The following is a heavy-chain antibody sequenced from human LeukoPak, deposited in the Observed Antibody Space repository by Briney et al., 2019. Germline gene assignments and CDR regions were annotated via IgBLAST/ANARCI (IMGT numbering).Heavy chain of an antibody. CDR3: ARGSLYLTMVRGVHTPFFDY. D-gene: IGHD3-10*01. V-gene: IGHV4-31*03. CDR1: GGSISSGGYY. Sequence: PSQTLSLTCTVSGGSISSGGYYWSWIRQHPGKGLEWIGYIYYSGSTYYNPSLKSRVTISVDTSKNQFSLKLSSVTAADTAVYYCARGSLYLTMVRGVHTPFFDYWGQGTLVTVSS. J-gene: IGHJ4*02. CDR2: IYYSGST.